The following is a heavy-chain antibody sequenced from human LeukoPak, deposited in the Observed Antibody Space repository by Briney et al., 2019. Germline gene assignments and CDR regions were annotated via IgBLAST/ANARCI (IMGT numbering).Heavy chain of an antibody. J-gene: IGHJ3*02. D-gene: IGHD3-22*01. Sequence: GGSLRLSCAASGFTVSSNYMSWVRQAPGKGLEWVANIKQDGSEKYYVDSVKGRFTISRDNAKNSLYVQMNSLRVENTAVYYCARDQAYATSGYRPWAFDIWGQGTMVTVSS. V-gene: IGHV3-7*01. CDR3: ARDQAYATSGYRPWAFDI. CDR2: IKQDGSEK. CDR1: GFTVSSNY.